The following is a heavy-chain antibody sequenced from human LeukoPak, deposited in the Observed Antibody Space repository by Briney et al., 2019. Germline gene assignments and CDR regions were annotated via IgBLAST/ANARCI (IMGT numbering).Heavy chain of an antibody. V-gene: IGHV3-48*04. CDR3: ARATRGADAFDI. Sequence: GGSLRLSCAASGFTISSNYMNWVRQAPGKGLEWVSGISWNSGSIGYADSVKGRFTISRDNAKNSLYLQMNSLRAEDTAVYYCARATRGADAFDIWGQGTMVTVSS. J-gene: IGHJ3*02. CDR2: ISWNSGSI. CDR1: GFTISSNY. D-gene: IGHD1-26*01.